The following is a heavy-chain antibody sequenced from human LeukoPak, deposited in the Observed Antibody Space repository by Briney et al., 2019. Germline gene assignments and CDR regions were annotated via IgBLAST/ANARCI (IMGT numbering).Heavy chain of an antibody. CDR1: GYSFTSYW. CDR2: IYPGDSDT. D-gene: IGHD3-22*01. CDR3: ARVYYYDSSGNGWFDP. J-gene: IGHJ5*02. V-gene: IGHV5-51*01. Sequence: KRGESLRISCKGSGYSFTSYWIGWVRQMPGKGLEWMGIIYPGDSDTRYSPSFQGQVTISADKSISTAYLQWSSLKASDTAMYYCARVYYYDSSGNGWFDPWGQGTLVTVSS.